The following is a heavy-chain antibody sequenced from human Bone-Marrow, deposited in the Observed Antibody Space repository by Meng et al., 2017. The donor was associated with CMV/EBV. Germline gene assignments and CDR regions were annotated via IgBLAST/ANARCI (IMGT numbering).Heavy chain of an antibody. CDR2: INPDSDYI. J-gene: IGHJ6*02. V-gene: IGHV3-21*06. Sequence: GGSLRLSCAASGFTFKTFTMSWVRQAPGRGLEWVSSINPDSDYIQSADSLKGRFTISRDNAKNSLYLRMSGLRVEDTAVYYCARDQEGTRIPSPIHYGLDVWGQGNTVNVAS. D-gene: IGHD5-18*01. CDR1: GFTFKTFT. CDR3: ARDQEGTRIPSPIHYGLDV.